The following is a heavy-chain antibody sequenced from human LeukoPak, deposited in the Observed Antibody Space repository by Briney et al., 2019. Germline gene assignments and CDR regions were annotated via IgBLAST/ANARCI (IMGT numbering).Heavy chain of an antibody. CDR2: IKQDGSAT. J-gene: IGHJ6*03. D-gene: IGHD1-14*01. CDR1: GFTFSRYW. CDR3: ARVGPWVNPDYYYYMDV. Sequence: AGGSLRLSCAASGFTFSRYWMSWVRQAPGKGLEWVANIKQDGSATYYVDSVKGRFTISRDNAKNSLYLQMNGLRAEDTAVYYCARVGPWVNPDYYYYMDVWGKGTTVTVSS. V-gene: IGHV3-7*01.